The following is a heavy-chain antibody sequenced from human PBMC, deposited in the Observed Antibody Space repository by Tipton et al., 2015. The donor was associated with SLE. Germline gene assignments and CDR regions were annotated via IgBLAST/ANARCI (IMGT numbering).Heavy chain of an antibody. Sequence: QLVQSGAEVKKPGSSVKVSCKASGGTFSSYTISWVRQAPGQGLEWMGRIIPILGIANYAQKFQGRVTITADKSTSTAYMELSSLRSEDTAVYYCARDAGYGDFDYWGQGTLVTVSS. CDR1: GGTFSSYT. CDR2: IIPILGIA. V-gene: IGHV1-69*09. D-gene: IGHD4-17*01. J-gene: IGHJ4*02. CDR3: ARDAGYGDFDY.